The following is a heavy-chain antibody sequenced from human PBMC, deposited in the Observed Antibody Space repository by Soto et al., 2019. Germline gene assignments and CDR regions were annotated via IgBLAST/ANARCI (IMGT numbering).Heavy chain of an antibody. D-gene: IGHD2-21*02. J-gene: IGHJ4*02. CDR1: GGSVSSGSYY. Sequence: PSETLSLTCTVSGGSVSSGSYYWSWIRQPPGKGLEWIGYIYYSGSTNYNPSLKSRVTISVDTPENRISLKLDSVTAADAGVYFCPRDGMTTGDTWGPGTLVTVSS. V-gene: IGHV4-61*01. CDR2: IYYSGST. CDR3: PRDGMTTGDT.